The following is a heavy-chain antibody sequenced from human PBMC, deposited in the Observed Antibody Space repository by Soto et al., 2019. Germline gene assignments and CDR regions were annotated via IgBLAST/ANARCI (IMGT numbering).Heavy chain of an antibody. CDR3: ARGLYGDYGIDY. V-gene: IGHV1-8*02. J-gene: IGHJ4*02. D-gene: IGHD4-17*01. Sequence: ASVKVSCKASGYTFTGYYMHWVRQAPGQGLEWMGWINPNSGNTGYAQKFQGRVTMTRNTSISTAYMELSSLRSEDTAVYYCARGLYGDYGIDYWGQGTLVTVSS. CDR1: GYTFTGYY. CDR2: INPNSGNT.